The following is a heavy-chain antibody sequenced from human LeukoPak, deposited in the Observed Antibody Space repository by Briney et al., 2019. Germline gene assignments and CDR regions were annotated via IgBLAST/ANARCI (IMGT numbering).Heavy chain of an antibody. CDR1: GYTFTGYY. Sequence: ASVKVSCKASGYTFTGYYMHWVRQAPGQGLEWMGWINPNSGGTNYAQKFQGRVTMTRDTSISTAYMELSRLRSDDTAVYYCARGFYDILTGPYQYYYYGMDVWGQGTTVTVSS. V-gene: IGHV1-2*02. D-gene: IGHD3-9*01. CDR3: ARGFYDILTGPYQYYYYGMDV. J-gene: IGHJ6*02. CDR2: INPNSGGT.